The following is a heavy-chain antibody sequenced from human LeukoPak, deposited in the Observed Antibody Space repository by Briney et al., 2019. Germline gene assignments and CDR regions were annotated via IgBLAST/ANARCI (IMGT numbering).Heavy chain of an antibody. CDR1: GFTFSSYG. Sequence: PGGSLRLSCAASGFTFSSYGMHWVRQAPGKGLEWVAFVSYDGSNKYYADSVKGRFTISRDNSKNTLYLEMNSLRVEETAVYYCAKVEYSSSYYWGQGTLVTVSS. V-gene: IGHV3-30*02. D-gene: IGHD6-6*01. CDR2: VSYDGSNK. CDR3: AKVEYSSSYY. J-gene: IGHJ4*02.